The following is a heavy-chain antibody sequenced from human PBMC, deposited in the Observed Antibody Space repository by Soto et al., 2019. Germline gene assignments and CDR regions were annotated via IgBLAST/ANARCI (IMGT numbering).Heavy chain of an antibody. J-gene: IGHJ4*02. CDR3: ARDLNTGYIDY. CDR1: GFTFGRSG. CDR2: IWFDGSKK. Sequence: QVQMVESGGGVVQPGTSLRLSCVASGFTFGRSGMHWVRQAPGGALEWVAIIWFDGSKKYYADSVKGRLTVSRDNSKNTLYLQMDCLRGDDTAVYYCARDLNTGYIDYWGQGTLVTVSS. D-gene: IGHD5-12*01. V-gene: IGHV3-33*01.